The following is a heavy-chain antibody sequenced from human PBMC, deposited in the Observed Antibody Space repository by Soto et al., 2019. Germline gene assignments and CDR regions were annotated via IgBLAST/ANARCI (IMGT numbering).Heavy chain of an antibody. J-gene: IGHJ4*02. Sequence: EVQLVESGGGLIQPGGSLRLSCAASGFAVSSKYMTWVRQAPGKGLEWVSVIYGGGPTYYADSVKGRFTISRDTSKNTLYLQMNILRAEDTAVYYCVETTGWPGFDFWGQGTLVSVSS. CDR2: IYGGGPT. CDR1: GFAVSSKY. V-gene: IGHV3-53*01. D-gene: IGHD1-1*01. CDR3: VETTGWPGFDF.